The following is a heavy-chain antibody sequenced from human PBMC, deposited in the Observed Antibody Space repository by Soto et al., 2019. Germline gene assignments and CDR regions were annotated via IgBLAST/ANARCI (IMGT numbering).Heavy chain of an antibody. CDR1: GASISGFY. CDR3: VRDGTKTLRDWFDP. CDR2: IYATGTT. Sequence: KPSETLSLTCTVSGASISGFYWSWIRKSAGKGLEWIGRIYATGTTDYNPSLKSRVMMSVDTSKKQFSLKLRSVTAADTAVYYCVRDGTKTLRDWFDPRGQGISGTVSS. V-gene: IGHV4-4*07. J-gene: IGHJ5*02. D-gene: IGHD1-1*01.